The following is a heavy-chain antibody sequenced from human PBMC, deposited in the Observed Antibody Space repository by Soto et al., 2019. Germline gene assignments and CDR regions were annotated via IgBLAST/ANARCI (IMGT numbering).Heavy chain of an antibody. V-gene: IGHV3-30*18. J-gene: IGHJ4*02. CDR3: AKALGELSPESFDH. D-gene: IGHD3-16*02. CDR1: GFTFSSYG. Sequence: QVQLIESGGGVVQPGRSLRLSCAASGFTFSSYGMHWVRQAPGKGLEWVAIVTYDGNNQFYADPVKGRFTISRDNSKNTLYLQMNSPRAEDTAMYYCAKALGELSPESFDHWGQGILVTVSS. CDR2: VTYDGNNQ.